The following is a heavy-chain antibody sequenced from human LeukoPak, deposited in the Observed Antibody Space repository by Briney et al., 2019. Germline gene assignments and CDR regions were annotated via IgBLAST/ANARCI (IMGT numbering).Heavy chain of an antibody. J-gene: IGHJ6*02. D-gene: IGHD4-11*01. CDR3: ARGSGMTTSLYYYGMDV. CDR1: GGSFSGYY. Sequence: PSETLFLTCAVYGGSFSGYYWSWIRQPPGKGLEWIGEINHSGSTNYNPSLKSRVTISVDTSKNQFSLKLSSVTAADTAVYYCARGSGMTTSLYYYGMDVWAKGPRSPSP. V-gene: IGHV4-34*01. CDR2: INHSGST.